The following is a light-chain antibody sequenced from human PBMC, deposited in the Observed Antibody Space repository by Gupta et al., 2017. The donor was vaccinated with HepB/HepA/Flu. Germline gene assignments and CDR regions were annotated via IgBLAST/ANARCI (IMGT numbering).Light chain of an antibody. V-gene: IGLV3-1*01. CDR3: QAWDSSTAVV. CDR1: KLGDKY. Sequence: SSELTQPPSVSVSPGQTASITCSGDKLGDKYACWYQQKPGQSPVLVIYQGSKRPAGIPGRFSGSNSGNTATLTISGTQEMEEADYYCQAWDSSTAVVFGGGTKLTVL. J-gene: IGLJ2*01. CDR2: QGS.